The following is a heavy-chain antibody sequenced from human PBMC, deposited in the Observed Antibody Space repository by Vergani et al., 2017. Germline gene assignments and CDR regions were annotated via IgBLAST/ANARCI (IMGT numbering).Heavy chain of an antibody. J-gene: IGHJ4*02. CDR2: IKSKTDGGTT. CDR3: TTLRTNRPH. CDR1: GFTLGDYA. D-gene: IGHD2-8*01. V-gene: IGHV3-15*01. Sequence: EVHLVESGGGLVQPGRSLRLSCSGSGFTLGDYAMTWVRQAPGKGLEWVGRIKSKTDGGTTDYAAPVKGRFTISRDDSKNTLYLQMNSLKTEDTAVYYCTTLRTNRPHWGQGTLVTVSS.